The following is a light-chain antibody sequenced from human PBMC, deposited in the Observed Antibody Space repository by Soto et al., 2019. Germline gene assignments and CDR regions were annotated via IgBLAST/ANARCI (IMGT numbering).Light chain of an antibody. CDR1: QSVRGDY. Sequence: IVLTQTPGTLSLSPGERASLSCRASQSVRGDYLAWYQQKSSQAPRLLIYGAVRRATGVPDRFSGSGSGTDFAFVITELEPEDFAVYYCQQYATSPYTFGPGTKLEI. CDR3: QQYATSPYT. J-gene: IGKJ2*01. V-gene: IGKV3-20*01. CDR2: GAV.